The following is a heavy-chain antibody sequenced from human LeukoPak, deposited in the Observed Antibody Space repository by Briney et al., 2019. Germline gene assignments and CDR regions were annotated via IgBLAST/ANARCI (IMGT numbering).Heavy chain of an antibody. J-gene: IGHJ5*02. V-gene: IGHV1-24*01. CDR3: ATEWNSGSYYDNNWFDP. CDR1: GYTLTELS. D-gene: IGHD1-26*01. CDR2: FDPEDGET. Sequence: ASVKVSCKVSGYTLTELSMHWVRQAPGKGVEWMGGFDPEDGETIYAQKFQGRVTMTEDTSTDTAYMDLSSLRSEDTAVYYCATEWNSGSYYDNNWFDPWGQGTLVTVSS.